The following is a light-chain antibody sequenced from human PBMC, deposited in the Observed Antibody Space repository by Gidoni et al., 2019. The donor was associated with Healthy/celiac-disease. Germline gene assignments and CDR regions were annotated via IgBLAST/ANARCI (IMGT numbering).Light chain of an antibody. CDR3: SSYTSSSTLAVV. V-gene: IGLV2-14*03. CDR1: SSAVGGYNY. CDR2: DVS. Sequence: QSAMTQPASVSGSPGQSITSSCTGTSSAVGGYNYVSWYQHHPGKAPKLMIYDVSNRPSGVSNRFSGSKSGNTASLTISGLQAEDEADYYCSSYTSSSTLAVVFGGGTKLTVL. J-gene: IGLJ2*01.